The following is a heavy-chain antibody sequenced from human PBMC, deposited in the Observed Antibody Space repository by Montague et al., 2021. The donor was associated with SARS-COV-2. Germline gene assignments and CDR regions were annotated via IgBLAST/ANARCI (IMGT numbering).Heavy chain of an antibody. V-gene: IGHV4-59*01. Sequence: SETLSLTCTVSGGSISPFDWSWIRQSPERGLEWIGTIYYSGTANCNPSLMGRLAMSLQTSQKQLSLEMRSVTAADTAVYYCARVSMHYVDTSNSRRVGLDVWGQGTTVIVSS. CDR3: ARVSMHYVDTSNSRRVGLDV. D-gene: IGHD3-16*01. CDR2: IYYSGTA. CDR1: GGSISPFD. J-gene: IGHJ6*02.